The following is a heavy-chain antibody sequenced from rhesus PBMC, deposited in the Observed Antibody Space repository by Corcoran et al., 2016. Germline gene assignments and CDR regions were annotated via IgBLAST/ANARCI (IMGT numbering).Heavy chain of an antibody. CDR3: ARNGGGYSYRDYYGLDS. Sequence: QVQLQESGPGLVKPLETLSLTCVVSGGSISSNYWNWIRQPPGKGLEWIGFIYGSGSSTTYHPTLKSRVALSVDTSKTQFSLKLSSVTAADTAVYYCARNGGGYSYRDYYGLDSWGQGVVVTVSS. J-gene: IGHJ6*01. D-gene: IGHD5-12*01. CDR2: IYGSGSST. V-gene: IGHV4S11*01. CDR1: GGSISSNY.